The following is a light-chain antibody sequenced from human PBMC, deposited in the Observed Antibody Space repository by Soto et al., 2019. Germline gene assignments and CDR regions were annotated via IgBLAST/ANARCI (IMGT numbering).Light chain of an antibody. J-gene: IGKJ5*01. CDR3: QQTHSFPPP. V-gene: IGKV1D-12*01. CDR2: TAS. Sequence: DIQMTQSPSSVSASVGDSVTITCRASRAISSWLAWYQQRPGKAPKLLIYTASSLRSGSPLRFSGSASGTEFTLTISSLQREDFATYYCQQTHSFPPPFGQGTRLEI. CDR1: RAISSW.